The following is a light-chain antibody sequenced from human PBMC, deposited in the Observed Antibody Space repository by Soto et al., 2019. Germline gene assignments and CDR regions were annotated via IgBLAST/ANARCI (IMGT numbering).Light chain of an antibody. CDR3: QQFASSRIYS. CDR2: ATS. V-gene: IGKV3-20*01. J-gene: IGKJ2*01. Sequence: MVLTQSPGTLYLSPGERATLSCRASQSVNSGYLAWYQQKPGQAPRLLIYATSIRTTDFTDRFSGSGSGTDFPLTISGVEPEDPEVYYCHCQQFASSRIYSFGQGTKLEIK. CDR1: QSVNSGY.